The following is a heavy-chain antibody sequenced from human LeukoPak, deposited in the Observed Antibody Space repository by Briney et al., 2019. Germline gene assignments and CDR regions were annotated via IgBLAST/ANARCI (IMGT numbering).Heavy chain of an antibody. J-gene: IGHJ3*02. CDR3: ARQQLSWFGGLLTLGGYDAFDI. CDR1: GGSISSYY. CDR2: IYYSGST. D-gene: IGHD3-10*01. V-gene: IGHV4-59*08. Sequence: SETLSLTCTVSGGSISSYYWSWIRQPPGKGLEWIGYIYYSGSTNYNPSLKSRVTIAVDTSKNQFSLKLSSVTAADTAVYYCARQQLSWFGGLLTLGGYDAFDIWGQGTMVTVSS.